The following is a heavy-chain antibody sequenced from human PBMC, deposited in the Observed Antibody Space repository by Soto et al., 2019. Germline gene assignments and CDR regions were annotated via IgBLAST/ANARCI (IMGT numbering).Heavy chain of an antibody. D-gene: IGHD2-2*01. J-gene: IGHJ4*02. Sequence: VQLVESGGGLVQPGRSLRLSCAASGFTFDDYAMHWVRQAPGKGLEWVSGISWNSGSIGYADSVKGRFTISRDNAKNSLYLQMNSLRAEDTALYYCAKANCSSTSCYLFDYWGQGTLVTVSS. CDR1: GFTFDDYA. CDR2: ISWNSGSI. CDR3: AKANCSSTSCYLFDY. V-gene: IGHV3-9*01.